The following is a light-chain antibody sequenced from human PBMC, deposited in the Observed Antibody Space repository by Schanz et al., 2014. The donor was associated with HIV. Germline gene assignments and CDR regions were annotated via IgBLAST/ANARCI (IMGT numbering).Light chain of an antibody. J-gene: IGLJ2*01. CDR1: ISDVGSYNL. Sequence: QSALTQSASVSGSPGQSITISCTGTISDVGSYNLVSWYQQHPGKAPKLMIYDVSNRPSGVSNRFSGSKSGNTASLTVSGLQAEDEADYYCVSYTGTNNPVFGGGTKLTVL. CDR3: VSYTGTNNPV. V-gene: IGLV2-14*02. CDR2: DVS.